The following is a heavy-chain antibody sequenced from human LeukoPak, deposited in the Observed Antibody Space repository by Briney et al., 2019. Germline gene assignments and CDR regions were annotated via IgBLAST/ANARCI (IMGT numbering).Heavy chain of an antibody. J-gene: IGHJ4*02. CDR1: GFTFSSYG. CDR3: ARGPYSSSFLDY. CDR2: IWYDGNNK. Sequence: GGSLRLSCAASGFTFSSYGMHWVRQAPGKGLEWVAVIWYDGNNKYCAESVKGRFTISRDNSKNTLYLEMNSLRVEDTAVYYCARGPYSSSFLDYRGQGTLVTVSS. D-gene: IGHD6-6*01. V-gene: IGHV3-33*01.